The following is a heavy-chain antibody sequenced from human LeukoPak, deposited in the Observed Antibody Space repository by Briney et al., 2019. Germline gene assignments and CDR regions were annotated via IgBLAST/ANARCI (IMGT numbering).Heavy chain of an antibody. Sequence: ASVKVSCRASGYTFSTYGITWVRQAPGQGLEWMGWISDFDGRTNYAQTLQDRVTMTTDTSTSTAYMELRSLRSDDTAVYYCARDYYDTSNYRYDVFDIWGQGTVLTVSS. J-gene: IGHJ3*02. CDR3: ARDYYDTSNYRYDVFDI. CDR2: ISDFDGRT. V-gene: IGHV1-18*01. CDR1: GYTFSTYG. D-gene: IGHD3-22*01.